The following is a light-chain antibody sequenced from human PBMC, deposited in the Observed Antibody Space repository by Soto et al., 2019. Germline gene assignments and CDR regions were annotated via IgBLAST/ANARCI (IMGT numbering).Light chain of an antibody. CDR1: SGHSSYA. CDR2: LDSDGSH. V-gene: IGLV4-69*01. CDR3: QTWGTGFQV. Sequence: QSVLTQSPSASASLGASVKLTCTLSSGHSSYAIAWHQLQPEKGPRSLMKLDSDGSHTKGDGIPDRFSGSSSGAERYLTISSLQSEDEADYSCQTWGTGFQVFGGGTKLTVL. J-gene: IGLJ3*02.